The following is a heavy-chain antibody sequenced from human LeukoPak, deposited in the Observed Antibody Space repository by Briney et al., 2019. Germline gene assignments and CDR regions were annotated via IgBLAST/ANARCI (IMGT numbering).Heavy chain of an antibody. CDR1: GFTFSSYA. V-gene: IGHV3-23*01. J-gene: IGHJ4*02. CDR3: AKESPYAVGGTSRVYYFDY. D-gene: IGHD1-26*01. Sequence: PGGSLRLSCSASGFTFSSYAISWVHQAPGKGLEWVSAISNRGRTYYRDSVKGRFTISRDDSKNTVHLQMNSLRADDTALYYCAKESPYAVGGTSRVYYFDYWGQGALVTVSS. CDR2: ISNRGRT.